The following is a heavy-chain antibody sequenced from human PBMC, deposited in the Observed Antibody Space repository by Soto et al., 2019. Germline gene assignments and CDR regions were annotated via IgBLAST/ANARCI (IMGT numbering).Heavy chain of an antibody. V-gene: IGHV1-8*01. J-gene: IGHJ3*02. D-gene: IGHD6-25*01. CDR3: AIVALSGLFAFDI. CDR2: MNPNSGNT. CDR1: GYTFTSYD. Sequence: ASVKVSCKASGYTFTSYDINWVRQATGQGLEWMGWMNPNSGNTGYAQKFQGGVTMTRNTSISTAYMELSSLRSEDTAVYYCAIVALSGLFAFDIWGQGTMVTVSS.